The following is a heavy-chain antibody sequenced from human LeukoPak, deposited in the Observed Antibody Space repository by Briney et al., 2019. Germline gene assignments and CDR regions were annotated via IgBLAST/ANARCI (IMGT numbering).Heavy chain of an antibody. CDR1: GFTVSSNY. D-gene: IGHD3-22*01. Sequence: GGSLRLSCAASGFTVSSNYMSWVRQAPGKGLEWVSVIYSGGSTYYADSVKGRFTISRDNSKNTLYLQMNSLRAEDTAVYYCARWGSLINYYDSSGSDDYWGQGTLVTVSS. CDR3: ARWGSLINYYDSSGSDDY. V-gene: IGHV3-53*01. J-gene: IGHJ4*02. CDR2: IYSGGST.